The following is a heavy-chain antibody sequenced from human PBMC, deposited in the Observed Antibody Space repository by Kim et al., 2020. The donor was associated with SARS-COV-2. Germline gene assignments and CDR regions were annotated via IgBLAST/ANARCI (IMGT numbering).Heavy chain of an antibody. D-gene: IGHD2-15*01. J-gene: IGHJ4*02. CDR1: GISISRGGYY. CDR2: TTYSGTT. CDR3: ASVYPLQPGYSCSGDSCERYFDR. V-gene: IGHV4-31*03. Sequence: SETLSLTCTVSGISISRGGYYWIWIRHHPGKGLEWLGFTTYSGTTYYNPSLKGRLTISVDTSKNHFSLKLSSVTAADTAVYYCASVYPLQPGYSCSGDSCERYFDRWGQGSLGTVS.